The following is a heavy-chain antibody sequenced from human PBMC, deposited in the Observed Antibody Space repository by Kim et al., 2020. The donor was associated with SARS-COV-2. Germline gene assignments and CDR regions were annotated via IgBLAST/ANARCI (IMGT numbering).Heavy chain of an antibody. V-gene: IGHV3-30*03. Sequence: FDGSNSSYADSVKGRFTISRDNSKNTLYLQMNSLRAEDTAVYYCSYFDYWGQGTLVTVSS. CDR3: SYFDY. J-gene: IGHJ4*02. CDR2: FDGSNS.